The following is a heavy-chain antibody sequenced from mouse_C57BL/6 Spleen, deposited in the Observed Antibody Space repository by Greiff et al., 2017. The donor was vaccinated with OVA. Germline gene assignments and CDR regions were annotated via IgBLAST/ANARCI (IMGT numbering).Heavy chain of an antibody. CDR3: SRNYKGLRYAMDY. Sequence: VQVVESGPGLVQPSQSLSITCTVSGFSLTSYGVHWVRQSPGKGLEWLGVIWSGGSTDYNAAFISRLSISKDNSKSQVFFKMNSLQADDTAIYYCSRNYKGLRYAMDYWGQGTSVTVSS. D-gene: IGHD2-4*01. CDR2: IWSGGST. V-gene: IGHV2-2*01. CDR1: GFSLTSYG. J-gene: IGHJ4*01.